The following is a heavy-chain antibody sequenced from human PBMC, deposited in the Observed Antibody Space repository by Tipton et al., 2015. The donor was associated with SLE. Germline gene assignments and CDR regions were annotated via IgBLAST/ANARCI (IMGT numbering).Heavy chain of an antibody. CDR3: ARDIEAPGDFLYFDD. CDR1: GSSLSSCYY. V-gene: IGHV4-38-2*02. Sequence: TLSLTCAVSGSSLSSCYYWCWIRHPRGKRLEWIGCIYYSGSTYYNPSLKSRVTISVDTSKNQFSLKLTSVIAADTAVYYCARDIEAPGDFLYFDDWGQGILVTVSS. CDR2: IYYSGST. D-gene: IGHD7-27*01. J-gene: IGHJ4*02.